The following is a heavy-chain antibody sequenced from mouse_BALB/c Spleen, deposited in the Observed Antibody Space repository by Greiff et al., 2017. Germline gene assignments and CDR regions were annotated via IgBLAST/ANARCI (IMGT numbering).Heavy chain of an antibody. CDR3: ARRITTGDYAMDH. CDR1: GFTFSSFG. Sequence: EVNLVESGGGLVQPGGSRKLSCAASGFTFSSFGMHWVRQAPEKGLEWVAYISSGSSTIYYADTVKGRFTISRDNPKNTLFLQMTSLRSEDTAMYYCARRITTGDYAMDHWGQGTSVTVSS. J-gene: IGHJ4*01. D-gene: IGHD2-4*01. CDR2: ISSGSSTI. V-gene: IGHV5-17*02.